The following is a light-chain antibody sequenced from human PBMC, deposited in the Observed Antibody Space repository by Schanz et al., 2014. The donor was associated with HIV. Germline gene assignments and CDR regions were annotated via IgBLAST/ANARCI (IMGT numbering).Light chain of an antibody. V-gene: IGKV1-5*03. Sequence: DIQMTQSPSTLSTSVGDTVTITCRASQSINRWLAWYQQKPGRAPKVLIYKASTLESGVPSTFRGSGSGTDFTLTISSLQPEDFAAYYCQQSHSNPRTFGQGTKVEIK. CDR2: KAS. J-gene: IGKJ1*01. CDR3: QQSHSNPRT. CDR1: QSINRW.